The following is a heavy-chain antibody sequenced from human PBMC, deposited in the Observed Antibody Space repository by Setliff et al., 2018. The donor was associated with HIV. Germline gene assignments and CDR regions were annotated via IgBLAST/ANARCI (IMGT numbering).Heavy chain of an antibody. J-gene: IGHJ4*02. CDR1: GDSISSYS. CDR2: IYSSGST. D-gene: IGHD6-19*01. Sequence: PSETLSLTCTVSGDSISSYSWNWIRQPPGKGLEWIGYIYSSGSTNYNPSLKSRVTMSADESKNQFSLKLNSVTAADTAVYYCARVRVAGTELDYWGQGTLVTVSS. V-gene: IGHV4-4*09. CDR3: ARVRVAGTELDY.